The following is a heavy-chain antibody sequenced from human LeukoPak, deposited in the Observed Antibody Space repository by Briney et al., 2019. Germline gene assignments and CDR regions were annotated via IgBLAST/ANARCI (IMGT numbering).Heavy chain of an antibody. V-gene: IGHV4-34*01. CDR1: GGSFSGYY. J-gene: IGHJ4*02. Sequence: SETLSLTCAVYGGSFSGYYWSWIRQPPGKGLEWIREINHSGSTNYNPSLKSRVTISVDTSKNQFSLELSSVTAADTAVYYCARGSIYDFWSGYYGGGYYFDYWGQGTLVTVSS. CDR2: INHSGST. CDR3: ARGSIYDFWSGYYGGGYYFDY. D-gene: IGHD3-3*01.